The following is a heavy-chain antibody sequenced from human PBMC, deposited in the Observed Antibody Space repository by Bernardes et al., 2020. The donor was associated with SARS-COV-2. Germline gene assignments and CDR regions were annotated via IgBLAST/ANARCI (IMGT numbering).Heavy chain of an antibody. J-gene: IGHJ6*02. CDR2: INPNSGGT. V-gene: IGHV1-2*02. Sequence: ASVKVSCKASGYTFTGYYMHWVRQAPGQGLEWMGWINPNSGGTNYAQKFQGRVTMTRDTSISTAYMELNSLRAEDTAVYYCPNLGMDVWGQGTTVTVSS. CDR1: GYTFTGYY. CDR3: PNLGMDV.